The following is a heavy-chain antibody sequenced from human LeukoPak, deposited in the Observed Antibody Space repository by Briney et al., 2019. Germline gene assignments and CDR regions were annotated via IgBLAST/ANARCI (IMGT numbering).Heavy chain of an antibody. V-gene: IGHV3-30*18. CDR3: AKDFYSRSAKKLWCGPDY. J-gene: IGHJ4*02. Sequence: PGGSLRLSCADSGFTFSSYGMHWVRQAPGKGLERVSVISYDGSINYYADYGRGRFTVSRDNSKNTLYLQMNSLRAEDTAVYYCAKDFYSRSAKKLWCGPDYWGQGTLVTVSS. CDR1: GFTFSSYG. CDR2: ISYDGSIN. D-gene: IGHD4/OR15-4a*01.